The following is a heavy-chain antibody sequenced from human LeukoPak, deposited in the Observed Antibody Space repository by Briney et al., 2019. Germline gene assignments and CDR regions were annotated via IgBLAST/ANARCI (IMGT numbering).Heavy chain of an antibody. J-gene: IGHJ4*02. Sequence: SETLSLTCTVSGDSISSGNFNWGWIRQPPEKELQWIGSICYNGITHYNPSLEGRVTISADTSTNEFSLKLRSVSAADTAMYYCARDHGDFVQHDWGQGTLVTVSS. CDR3: ARDHGDFVQHD. CDR1: GDSISSGNFN. V-gene: IGHV4-39*01. D-gene: IGHD4-17*01. CDR2: ICYNGIT.